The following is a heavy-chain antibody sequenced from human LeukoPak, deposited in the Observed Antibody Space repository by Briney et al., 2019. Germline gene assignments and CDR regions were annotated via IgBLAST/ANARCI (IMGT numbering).Heavy chain of an antibody. V-gene: IGHV3-30*19. CDR1: GFTFSSYG. J-gene: IGHJ5*02. D-gene: IGHD4-17*01. Sequence: PGGSLRLSCAASGFTFSSYGMHWVRQAPGKGLEWVAVISYDGSNKYYADSVKGRFTISRDNSKNTLYLQMNSLRAEDTAVYYCARAPDYGDYVRWFDPWGQGTLVTVSS. CDR3: ARAPDYGDYVRWFDP. CDR2: ISYDGSNK.